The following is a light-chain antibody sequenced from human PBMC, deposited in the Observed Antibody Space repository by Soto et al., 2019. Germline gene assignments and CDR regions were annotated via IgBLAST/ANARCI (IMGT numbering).Light chain of an antibody. V-gene: IGKV3-20*01. Sequence: DIVLTQSPGTLSLSPGERSTLSCMASQSVRNNYLAWYQQRPGQAPRLLIYAASSRATGIPDRFSGSGSGTDFTLTISRLEPEDFAVYYCQPYGTSPRTFGQGTQVDIK. CDR3: QPYGTSPRT. J-gene: IGKJ1*01. CDR2: AAS. CDR1: QSVRNNY.